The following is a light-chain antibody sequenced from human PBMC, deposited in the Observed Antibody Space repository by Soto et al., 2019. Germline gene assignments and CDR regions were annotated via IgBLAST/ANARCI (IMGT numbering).Light chain of an antibody. CDR1: SSDVGAYNY. V-gene: IGLV2-8*01. J-gene: IGLJ2*01. CDR3: ISYAGSSIWV. Sequence: QSVLTQPPSASGSPGQSATISFTGTSSDVGAYNYVSWYQQHPGKAPKLMIYDVSKRPSGVPDRFSGSKSGNTASLTVSGLQAEDEADFYCISYAGSSIWVFGGGTKLTVL. CDR2: DVS.